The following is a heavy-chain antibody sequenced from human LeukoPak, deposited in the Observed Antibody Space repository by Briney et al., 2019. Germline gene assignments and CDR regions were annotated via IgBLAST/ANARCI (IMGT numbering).Heavy chain of an antibody. D-gene: IGHD2/OR15-2a*01. J-gene: IGHJ4*02. V-gene: IGHV3-21*01. CDR1: GFSISSSA. CDR2: INNVASHI. Sequence: GGSLRLSCAASGFSISSSAMNWVRQAPGKGLEWVSSINNVASHIYYAGSVRGRFTISRDNAKNSVYLQMNSLRAEDTAVYYCTRDATYYLRYGYFDYWGQGILVTVSS. CDR3: TRDATYYLRYGYFDY.